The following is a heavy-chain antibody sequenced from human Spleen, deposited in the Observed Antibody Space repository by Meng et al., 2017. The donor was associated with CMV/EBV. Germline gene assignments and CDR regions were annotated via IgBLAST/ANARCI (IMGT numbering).Heavy chain of an antibody. V-gene: IGHV1-2*02. J-gene: IGHJ4*02. CDR1: GYTFTGYY. D-gene: IGHD3-9*01. CDR3: ARSRIRDILTGVDY. Sequence: ASVKVSCKASGYTFTGYYIHWVRQAPGQGLEWMGCINPNSGGTNYAQKFQGRVTMTRDTSITTAYMELGRLRSDDTAVYYCARSRIRDILTGVDYWGQGTLVTVSS. CDR2: INPNSGGT.